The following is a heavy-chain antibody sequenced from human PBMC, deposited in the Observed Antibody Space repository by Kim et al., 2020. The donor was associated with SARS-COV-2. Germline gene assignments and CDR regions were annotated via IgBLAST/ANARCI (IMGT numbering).Heavy chain of an antibody. D-gene: IGHD1-26*01. V-gene: IGHV5-51*01. CDR3: ARQRIYSGSYWIDY. Sequence: SPAIQGQVTISADKSISTAYLQWSSLKASDTAMYYCARQRIYSGSYWIDYWGQGTLVTVSS. J-gene: IGHJ4*02.